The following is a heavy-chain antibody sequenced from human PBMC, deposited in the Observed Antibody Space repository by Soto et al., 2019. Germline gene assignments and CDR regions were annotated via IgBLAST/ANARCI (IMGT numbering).Heavy chain of an antibody. CDR1: GGPISSGGYY. CDR3: ARGEYSYGPQFDY. CDR2: IFYTGTT. V-gene: IGHV4-31*03. J-gene: IGHJ4*02. D-gene: IGHD5-18*01. Sequence: QVQLQESGPGLVKPSQTLSLACTVSGGPISSGGYYWNWIRQHPGKGLEWVGYIFYTGTTHYNPSLEGRVTISFDTSKNQFSLRLNSVTAADTAVYYCARGEYSYGPQFDYWGQGTLVTVSS.